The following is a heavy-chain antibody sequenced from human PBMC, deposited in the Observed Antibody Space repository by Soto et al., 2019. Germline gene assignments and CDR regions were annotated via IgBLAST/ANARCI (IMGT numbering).Heavy chain of an antibody. J-gene: IGHJ6*02. Sequence: PGESLKISCKGSGYDFATYWIGWVRQMPGKGLEWMGIIYPGDSDNKYSPSFQGQVTISVDKSISTAYLQWSSLKASDTAMYYCARQRYNSGPTDNDMDVWGQGTTVTVS. CDR1: GYDFATYW. CDR3: ARQRYNSGPTDNDMDV. V-gene: IGHV5-51*01. D-gene: IGHD6-19*01. CDR2: IYPGDSDN.